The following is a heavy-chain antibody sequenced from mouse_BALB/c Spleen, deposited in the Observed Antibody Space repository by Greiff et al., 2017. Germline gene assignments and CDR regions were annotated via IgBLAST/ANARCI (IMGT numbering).Heavy chain of an antibody. CDR1: GFTFTDYY. D-gene: IGHD3-2*01. CDR3: ARGDSSGPFAY. J-gene: IGHJ3*01. Sequence: EVKLVESGGGLVQPGGSLRLSCATSGFTFTDYYMSWVRQPPGKALEWLGFIRNKANGYTTEYSASVKGRFTISRDNSQSILYLQMNTLRAEDSATYYCARGDSSGPFAYWGQGTLVTVSA. CDR2: IRNKANGYTT. V-gene: IGHV7-3*02.